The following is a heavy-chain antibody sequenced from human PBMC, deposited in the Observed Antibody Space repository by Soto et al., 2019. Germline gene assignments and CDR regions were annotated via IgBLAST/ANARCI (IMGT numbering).Heavy chain of an antibody. Sequence: SGKVACNASVGTLSSYAISWVRQAPGQGLEWRGGIIPIFGTANYAQKFQGRVTITSDESTSTAYMELSSLRSEDTAVYYCAGDSFNSSTMIVVAPVWAFDIWGQGTMVTVSS. CDR2: IIPIFGTA. D-gene: IGHD3-22*01. V-gene: IGHV1-69*13. CDR3: AGDSFNSSTMIVVAPVWAFDI. J-gene: IGHJ3*02. CDR1: VGTLSSYA.